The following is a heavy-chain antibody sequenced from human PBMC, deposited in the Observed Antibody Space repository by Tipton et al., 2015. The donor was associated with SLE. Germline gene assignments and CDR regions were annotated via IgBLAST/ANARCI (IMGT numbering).Heavy chain of an antibody. CDR1: GYSFRSGYF. Sequence: TLSLTCAISGYSFRSGYFWGWIRQPPGKGLEWIGSIYPDGTTYYNPSLKSRVTISVDTSKNQFSLGLTSVTAPDTAVFYCARGPGTSSSHWGQGTLVTVSS. J-gene: IGHJ4*02. V-gene: IGHV4-38-2*01. CDR2: IYPDGTT. CDR3: ARGPGTSSSH. D-gene: IGHD6-6*01.